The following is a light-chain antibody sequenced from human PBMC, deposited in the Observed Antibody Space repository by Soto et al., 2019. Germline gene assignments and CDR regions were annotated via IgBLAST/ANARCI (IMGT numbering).Light chain of an antibody. CDR1: SSDVGNYNL. CDR3: CSYAGSSTYV. CDR2: EGS. J-gene: IGLJ1*01. Sequence: SALTQPVSVSGSPGQSITISCTGTSSDVGNYNLVSWYQQHPGKAPKLMIYEGSKRPSGVSNRFSGSKSGNTASLTISILQAEDEADYYCCSYAGSSTYVFGTGTKVTVL. V-gene: IGLV2-23*01.